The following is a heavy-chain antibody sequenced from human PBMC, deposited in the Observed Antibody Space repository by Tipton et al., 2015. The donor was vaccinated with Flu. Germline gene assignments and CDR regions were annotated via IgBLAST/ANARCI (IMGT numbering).Heavy chain of an antibody. CDR3: ARAWAAAGSA. V-gene: IGHV3-7*01. Sequence: SLRLSCVASGFTLSPYWVAWVRQAPGKGLEWVANINQDGSQGYYLDSVEGRFIISRDNAKNSAFLQMNSLRSDDTAMYFCARAWAAAGSAWGQGTLVTVSS. D-gene: IGHD6-13*01. CDR2: INQDGSQG. CDR1: GFTLSPYW. J-gene: IGHJ5*02.